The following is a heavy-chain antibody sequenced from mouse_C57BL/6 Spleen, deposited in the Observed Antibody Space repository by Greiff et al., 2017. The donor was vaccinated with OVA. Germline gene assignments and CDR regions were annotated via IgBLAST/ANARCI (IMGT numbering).Heavy chain of an antibody. J-gene: IGHJ3*01. D-gene: IGHD4-1*01. V-gene: IGHV5-4*01. CDR2: ISDGGSYT. CDR3: ARESNWDVSAWFAY. CDR1: GFTFSSYA. Sequence: EVQLVESGGGLVKPGGSLKLSCAASGFTFSSYAMSWVRQTPEKRLEWVATISDGGSYTYYPDNVKGRFTISRDNAKNNLYLQMSHLKSEDTAMYYCARESNWDVSAWFAYWGQGTLVTVSA.